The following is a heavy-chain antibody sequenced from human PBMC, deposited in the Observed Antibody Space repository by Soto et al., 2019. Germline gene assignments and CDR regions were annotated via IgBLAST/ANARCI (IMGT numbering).Heavy chain of an antibody. J-gene: IGHJ6*02. CDR3: ARDPPATRHGMDV. V-gene: IGHV3-53*01. CDR2: IYSGGST. Sequence: PGGSLRLSCAASGFTVSSNHMSWVRQAPGKGLEWVSVIYSGGSTYYADSVRGRFTISRDNSKNTLYLQMKSLRAEDTAVYYCARDPPATRHGMDVWGPGTTVTVSS. CDR1: GFTVSSNH.